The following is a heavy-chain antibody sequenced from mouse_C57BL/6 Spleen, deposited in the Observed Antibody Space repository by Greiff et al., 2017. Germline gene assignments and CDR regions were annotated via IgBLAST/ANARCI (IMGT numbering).Heavy chain of an antibody. Sequence: VQLQQSGAELVRPGASVTLSCKASGYTFTDYEMHWVKQTPVHGLEWIGAIDPETGGTAYNQKFKGKAILTADKSSSTAYMELRSLTSEDSAGYYCTRFYDGYPFAYWGQGTLVTVSA. CDR1: GYTFTDYE. D-gene: IGHD2-3*01. CDR2: IDPETGGT. J-gene: IGHJ3*01. V-gene: IGHV1-15*01. CDR3: TRFYDGYPFAY.